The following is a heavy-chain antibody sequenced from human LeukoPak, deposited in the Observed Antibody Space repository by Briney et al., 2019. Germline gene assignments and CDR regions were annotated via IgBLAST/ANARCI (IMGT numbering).Heavy chain of an antibody. J-gene: IGHJ4*02. CDR2: INPNSGGT. D-gene: IGHD6-13*01. CDR1: GSTFTGYY. Sequence: GASVKVSCTASGSTFTGYYMHWVRQAPGPGLEWKGWINPNSGGTNYAQKFQGRVTMTRDTSISTAYMELSRLRSDDTAVYYCARGRGIAAAYYFDYWGQGTLVTVSS. V-gene: IGHV1-2*02. CDR3: ARGRGIAAAYYFDY.